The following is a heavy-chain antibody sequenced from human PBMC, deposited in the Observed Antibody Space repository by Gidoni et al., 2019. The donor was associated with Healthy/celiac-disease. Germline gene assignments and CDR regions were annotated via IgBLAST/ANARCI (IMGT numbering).Heavy chain of an antibody. Sequence: QVQLQQWGAGLLKPSETLSLTCAVYGGSFSGYYWSWIRQPPGTGLEWIGEINHSGSTNYNPSLKSRVTISVDTSKNQFSLKLSSVTAADTAVYYCARGRALGPAQKNWFDPWGQGTLVTVSS. CDR1: GGSFSGYY. D-gene: IGHD7-27*01. CDR3: ARGRALGPAQKNWFDP. J-gene: IGHJ5*02. V-gene: IGHV4-34*01. CDR2: INHSGST.